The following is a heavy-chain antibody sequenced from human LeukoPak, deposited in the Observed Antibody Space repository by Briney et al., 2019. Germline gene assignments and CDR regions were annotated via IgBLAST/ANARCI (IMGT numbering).Heavy chain of an antibody. CDR2: SYYSGST. CDR1: GGSISSSSYY. V-gene: IGHV4-39*01. CDR3: ARHLKIRYLDWPTPSGHPLYNWFDP. Sequence: PSETLSLTCTVSGGSISSSSYYWGWLRQPPGKGLEWIGSSYYSGSTYYNPSLKSRVTISVDTSKNQFSLKLSSVTAADTAVYYCARHLKIRYLDWPTPSGHPLYNWFDPWGQGTLVTVSS. D-gene: IGHD3-9*01. J-gene: IGHJ5*02.